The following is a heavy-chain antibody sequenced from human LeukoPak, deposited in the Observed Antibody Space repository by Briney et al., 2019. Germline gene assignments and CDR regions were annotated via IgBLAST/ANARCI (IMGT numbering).Heavy chain of an antibody. Sequence: PGESLKISCKGSGYNFSTYWIGWVRQLPGKGLEWMGIIYPSDSDTRYSPSFQGQVTISADKSISTAYLQWSSLKASDTAMYYCARRFGSGDYVGNYFDYWGQGTLVTVSS. D-gene: IGHD4-17*01. CDR3: ARRFGSGDYVGNYFDY. CDR1: GYNFSTYW. J-gene: IGHJ4*02. CDR2: IYPSDSDT. V-gene: IGHV5-51*01.